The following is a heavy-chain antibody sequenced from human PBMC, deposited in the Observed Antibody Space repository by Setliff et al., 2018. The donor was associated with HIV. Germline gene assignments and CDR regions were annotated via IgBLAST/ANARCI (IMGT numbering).Heavy chain of an antibody. CDR2: IIPIFGTP. CDR1: GGTSSSYA. V-gene: IGHV1-69*13. D-gene: IGHD3-22*01. Sequence: SVTVSCKTSGGTSSSYAISWVRQAPGQGLEWMGGIIPIFGTPNYAQKFQGRVTITADESTSTAYIELSSLRSEDTAVYYCAIDSVSGYYYADYWGQGTLVTV. CDR3: AIDSVSGYYYADY. J-gene: IGHJ4*02.